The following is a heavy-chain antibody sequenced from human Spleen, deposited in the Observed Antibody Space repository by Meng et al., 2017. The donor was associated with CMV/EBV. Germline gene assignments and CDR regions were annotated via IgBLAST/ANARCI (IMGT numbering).Heavy chain of an antibody. J-gene: IGHJ4*02. CDR3: ARVSGVVVSGLCDF. CDR2: IKSKTDGGTT. V-gene: IGHV3-15*01. CDR1: GFTFSKAW. D-gene: IGHD2-2*01. Sequence: GESLKISCAASGFTFSKAWMSWVRQAPGKGLEWVGRIKSKTDGGTTDYAAPVKGRFTISRDDSKNTLYLQMNSLKTEDTALYYCARVSGVVVSGLCDFWGQGILVTVSS.